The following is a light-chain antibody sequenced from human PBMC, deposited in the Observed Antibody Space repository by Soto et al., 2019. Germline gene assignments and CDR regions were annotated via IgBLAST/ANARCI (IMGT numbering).Light chain of an antibody. J-gene: IGLJ3*02. V-gene: IGLV1-44*01. Sequence: QSVLTQPPSASGTPGQRVTISCSGSSSNIGSNTVTWYQQLPGTAPKLLIYSNNQRPSGVPDRFSGSKSDTSASLAISGLQSEDEADYYCATWDDSLNGYWVFGGGTKLTVL. CDR3: ATWDDSLNGYWV. CDR1: SSNIGSNT. CDR2: SNN.